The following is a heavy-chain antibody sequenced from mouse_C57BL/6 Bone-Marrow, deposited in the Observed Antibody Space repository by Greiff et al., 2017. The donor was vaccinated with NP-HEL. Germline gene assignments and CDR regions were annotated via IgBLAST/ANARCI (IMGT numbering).Heavy chain of an antibody. CDR3: ARDGNYYYAMDY. CDR2: INPSNGGT. V-gene: IGHV1-53*01. Sequence: QVQLQQPGTELVKPGASVKLSCKASGYTFTSYWMHWVKQRPGQGLEWIGNINPSNGGTNYNEKFKSKATLTVDKSYSTTYMQLSSLTSEDSAVYYCARDGNYYYAMDYWGQGTSVTVSS. J-gene: IGHJ4*01. CDR1: GYTFTSYW. D-gene: IGHD2-1*01.